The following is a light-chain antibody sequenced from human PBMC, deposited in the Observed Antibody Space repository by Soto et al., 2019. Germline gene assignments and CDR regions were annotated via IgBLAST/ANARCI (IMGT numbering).Light chain of an antibody. Sequence: IVMTQSPATLSVSPGGRATLSFITSPTMITPYLSWYQQKPGQAPRLLIYGASTWATGIPASFSGSGSGAEFTLTISSLQSEDFAVYYCQQYNDWPFTFGGGTKV. CDR3: QQYNDWPFT. CDR2: GAS. V-gene: IGKV3-15*01. CDR1: PTMITPY. J-gene: IGKJ4*01.